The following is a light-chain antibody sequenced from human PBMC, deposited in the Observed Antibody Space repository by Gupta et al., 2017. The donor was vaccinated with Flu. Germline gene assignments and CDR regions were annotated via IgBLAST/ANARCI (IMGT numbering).Light chain of an antibody. J-gene: IGKJ1*01. CDR2: GAS. CDR3: QQYNIWPLWT. CDR1: QSVSSN. Sequence: ATLFVSPGERATLSCRARQSVSSNLAWYQQKPSQAPRLLIYGASTRATGIPARFSGSGCGTEFTLTISSRQSEDFAVYYCQQYNIWPLWTFGQGTKVEIK. V-gene: IGKV3-15*01.